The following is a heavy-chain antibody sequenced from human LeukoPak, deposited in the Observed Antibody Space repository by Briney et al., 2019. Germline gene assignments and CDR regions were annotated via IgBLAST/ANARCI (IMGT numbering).Heavy chain of an antibody. V-gene: IGHV4-34*01. CDR2: IIHSGKT. D-gene: IGHD3-16*01. CDR3: ARGSYFQY. Sequence: SETLSLTCAVSSGSFLGYYWSWLRQPPGKGLEWIGEIIHSGKTNFNPSLESRGTISVDTSKKHFSLNLTSVTAADTAVYYCARGSYFQYWDQGTPVIVSS. CDR1: SGSFLGYY. J-gene: IGHJ1*01.